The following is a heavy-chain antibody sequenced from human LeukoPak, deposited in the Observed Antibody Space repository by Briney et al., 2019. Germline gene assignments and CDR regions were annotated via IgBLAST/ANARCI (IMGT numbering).Heavy chain of an antibody. CDR1: VGSFSGYH. J-gene: IGHJ4*02. CDR2: VNESGGT. V-gene: IGHV4-34*01. Sequence: PSETLSLTCAVYVGSFSGYHWNWIRQPPGKGPEWIGEVNESGGTNINPSLRSRVILSVDTSKNQFSLKLSSVTAADTAVYYCARGSPRIDYWGQGTLVTVSS. CDR3: ARGSPRIDY. D-gene: IGHD2/OR15-2a*01.